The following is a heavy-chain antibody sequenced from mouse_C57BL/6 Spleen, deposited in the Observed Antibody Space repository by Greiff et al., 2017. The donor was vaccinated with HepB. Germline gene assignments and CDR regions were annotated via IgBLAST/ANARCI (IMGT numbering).Heavy chain of an antibody. V-gene: IGHV1-64*01. CDR1: GYTFTSYW. CDR2: IHPNSGSN. J-gene: IGHJ1*03. D-gene: IGHD1-1*01. CDR3: ARTPYYYGSSYWYFDV. Sequence: QVQLQQPGAELVKPGASVKLSCKASGYTFTSYWMHWVKQRPGQGLEWIGMIHPNSGSNNYNEKFKSKATLTVDKSSSTAYMQLSSLTSEDSAVYYCARTPYYYGSSYWYFDVWGTETTVTVSS.